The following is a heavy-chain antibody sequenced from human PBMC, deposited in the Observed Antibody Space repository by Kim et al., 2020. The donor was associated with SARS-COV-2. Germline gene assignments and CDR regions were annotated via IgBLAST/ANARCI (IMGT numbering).Heavy chain of an antibody. D-gene: IGHD2-15*01. J-gene: IGHJ4*02. Sequence: YYNPSLKSRVTISVDTSKNQFSLKLSSVTAADTAVYYCARAVEMAHFDYWGQGTLVTVSS. CDR3: ARAVEMAHFDY. V-gene: IGHV4-31*02.